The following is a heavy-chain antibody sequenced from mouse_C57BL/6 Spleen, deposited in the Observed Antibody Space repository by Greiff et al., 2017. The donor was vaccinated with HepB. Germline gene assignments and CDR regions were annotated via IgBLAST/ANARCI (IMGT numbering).Heavy chain of an antibody. Sequence: VQLQQPGAELVRPGSSVKLSCKASGYTFTSYWMHWVKQRPIQGLEWIGNIDPSDSETHYNQKFKDKATLTVDKSSSTAYMQRSSLTSEDSAVYYCVKGTGTDYWGQGTTLTVSS. J-gene: IGHJ2*01. CDR1: GYTFTSYW. D-gene: IGHD4-1*01. CDR3: VKGTGTDY. CDR2: IDPSDSET. V-gene: IGHV1-52*01.